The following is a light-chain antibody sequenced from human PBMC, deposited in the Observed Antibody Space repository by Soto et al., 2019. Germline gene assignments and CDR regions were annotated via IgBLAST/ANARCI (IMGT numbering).Light chain of an antibody. CDR3: QKHNAAPLT. Sequence: EIVLTQSPVTLSLSPGERATLSCRASQRITNNFLAWFQQRPGLAPRLLIYGASSRASGIPERFSGSGSGTDFALTISRLEPEDFATYYCQKHNAAPLTFGGGTKVEIK. J-gene: IGKJ4*01. V-gene: IGKV3-20*01. CDR1: QRITNNF. CDR2: GAS.